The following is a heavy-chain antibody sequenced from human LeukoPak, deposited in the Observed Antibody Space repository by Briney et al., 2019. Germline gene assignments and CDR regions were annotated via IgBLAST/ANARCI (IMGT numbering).Heavy chain of an antibody. D-gene: IGHD4-17*01. CDR1: GVSFNNYY. Sequence: SETLSLTCAVSGVSFNNYYWSWVRQTPGKGLEWIGEINHSGYTNDSPSLKSRVTLSIDTSRKQFSLNLRSVTVADTGIYYCTRTTTGHDYWGQGTLVTVSS. J-gene: IGHJ4*02. V-gene: IGHV4-34*01. CDR2: INHSGYT. CDR3: TRTTTGHDY.